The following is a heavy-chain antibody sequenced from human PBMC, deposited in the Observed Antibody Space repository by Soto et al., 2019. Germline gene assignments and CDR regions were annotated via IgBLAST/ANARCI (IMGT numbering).Heavy chain of an antibody. CDR3: ARASGGTFFDY. D-gene: IGHD1-26*01. Sequence: EVQLVESGGGLVQPGGSLRLSCAASGFTVSSNYMNWVRQAPGKGLEWVSVIYSGGSTYCADAVKGRFTISRDNPKNTLYLQMNSLRVEDTAVYYCARASGGTFFDYWGQGTLVSVSS. J-gene: IGHJ4*02. V-gene: IGHV3-66*01. CDR2: IYSGGST. CDR1: GFTVSSNY.